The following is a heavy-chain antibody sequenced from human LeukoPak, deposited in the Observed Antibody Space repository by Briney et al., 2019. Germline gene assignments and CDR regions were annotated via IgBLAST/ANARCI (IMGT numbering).Heavy chain of an antibody. CDR3: AREREPAAMDPLGY. Sequence: SVKVSCKASGGTFSSYAISWVRQAPGQGLEWMGGIIPIFGTANYAQKFQGRVTITADESTSTAYMELSSLRSEDTAVYYCAREREPAAMDPLGYWGQGTLVTISS. CDR2: IIPIFGTA. CDR1: GGTFSSYA. J-gene: IGHJ4*02. D-gene: IGHD2-2*01. V-gene: IGHV1-69*13.